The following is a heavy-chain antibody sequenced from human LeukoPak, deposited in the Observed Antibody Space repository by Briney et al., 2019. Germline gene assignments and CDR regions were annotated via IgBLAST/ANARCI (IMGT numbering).Heavy chain of an antibody. J-gene: IGHJ5*02. V-gene: IGHV4-4*07. CDR3: ARGGYDFWSGYYGFDP. Sequence: SETLSLTCTISGGSITDYYWSWIRQPAGKGLEWIGRIYTSGSTNYNPSLKSRVTISVDTSKNQFSLKLSSVTAADTAVYYCARGGYDFWSGYYGFDPWGQGTLVTVSS. CDR2: IYTSGST. CDR1: GGSITDYY. D-gene: IGHD3-3*01.